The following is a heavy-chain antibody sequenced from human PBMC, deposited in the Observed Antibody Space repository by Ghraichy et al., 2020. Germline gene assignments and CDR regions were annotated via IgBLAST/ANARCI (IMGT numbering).Heavy chain of an antibody. Sequence: GGSLRLSCAASELTFSSYAMSWVRQAPGKGLEWVSAIGIGGGNTYYADSVMGRFTISRDDSKNTLYLQMNSLRAEDTAVYYCAKGCLAVKGFDYWGQGTLVTVSS. V-gene: IGHV3-23*01. D-gene: IGHD2-15*01. CDR1: ELTFSSYA. J-gene: IGHJ4*02. CDR3: AKGCLAVKGFDY. CDR2: IGIGGGNT.